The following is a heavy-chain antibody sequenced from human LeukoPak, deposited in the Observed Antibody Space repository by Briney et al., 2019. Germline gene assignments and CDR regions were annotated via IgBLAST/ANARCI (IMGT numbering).Heavy chain of an antibody. V-gene: IGHV4-34*01. J-gene: IGHJ4*02. D-gene: IGHD5-18*01. CDR2: INHSGST. CDR1: GGSFSGYY. Sequence: SETLSLTCAVYGGSFSGYYWSWIRQPPGKGLEWIGEINHSGSTNYNPSLKSRVTISVDTSKNQFSLKLSSVTAADTAVYYCARLDTDMLYFDYWGQGTLVTVSS. CDR3: ARLDTDMLYFDY.